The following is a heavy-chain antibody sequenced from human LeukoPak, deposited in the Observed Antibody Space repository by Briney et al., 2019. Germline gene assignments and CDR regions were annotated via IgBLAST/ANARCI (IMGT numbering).Heavy chain of an antibody. CDR3: ASGPYYDFWSGYSLDY. J-gene: IGHJ4*02. V-gene: IGHV1-18*01. Sequence: ASVKVSCKASGYTFTSYGISWVRQAPGQGLEWMGWISAYNGNTNYAQKLQGRVTMTTDTSTSTAYMELRSLRSDDTAVYYCASGPYYDFWSGYSLDYWGQGTLVTVSS. D-gene: IGHD3-3*01. CDR1: GYTFTSYG. CDR2: ISAYNGNT.